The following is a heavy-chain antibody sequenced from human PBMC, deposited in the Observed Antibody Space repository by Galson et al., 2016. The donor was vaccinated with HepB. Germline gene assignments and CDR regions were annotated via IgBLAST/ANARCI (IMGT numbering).Heavy chain of an antibody. Sequence: SETLSLTCTVSGGSISSYYWSRIRQPPGKGLEWIGYIYYSGSTNYNPSLKSRVTISVDTSKNQFSLKLSSVTAADTAVYYCARAGRRCSSTSCYYYYGMDVWGQGTTVTVSS. CDR1: GGSISSYY. J-gene: IGHJ6*02. CDR2: IYYSGST. D-gene: IGHD2-2*01. V-gene: IGHV4-59*01. CDR3: ARAGRRCSSTSCYYYYGMDV.